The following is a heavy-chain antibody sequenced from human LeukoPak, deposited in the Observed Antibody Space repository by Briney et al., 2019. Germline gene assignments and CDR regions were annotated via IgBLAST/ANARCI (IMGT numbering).Heavy chain of an antibody. CDR2: ISSSGNTI. Sequence: GGSLRLSCAASGFTFSSYEMNWVRQAPGKGLERVSHISSSGNTIHYADSVKGRFTVSRDNAKNSVYLQMNSLRAEDTAVYYCARDAEGDYDFDYWGQGTLVTVSS. D-gene: IGHD4-17*01. J-gene: IGHJ4*02. CDR3: ARDAEGDYDFDY. V-gene: IGHV3-48*03. CDR1: GFTFSSYE.